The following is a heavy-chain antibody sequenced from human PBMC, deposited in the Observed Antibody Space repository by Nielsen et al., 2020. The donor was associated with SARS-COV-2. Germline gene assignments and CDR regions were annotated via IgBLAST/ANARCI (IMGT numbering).Heavy chain of an antibody. CDR2: IYYSGST. J-gene: IGHJ5*02. D-gene: IGHD3/OR15-3a*01. V-gene: IGHV4-31*11. CDR3: ARLLRGFVDRKTNWFDP. CDR1: GGSISSGGYY. Sequence: SETLSLTCAVSGGSISSGGYYWSWIRQHPGKGLEWIGYIYYSGSTYYNPSLKSRVTISVDTSKNQFSLKLSSVTAADTAVYYCARLLRGFVDRKTNWFDPWGQGTLVTVSS.